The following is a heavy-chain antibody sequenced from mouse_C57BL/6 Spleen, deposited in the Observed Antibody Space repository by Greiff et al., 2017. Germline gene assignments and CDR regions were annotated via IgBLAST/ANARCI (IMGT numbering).Heavy chain of an antibody. CDR2: INSDGSST. CDR3: ARDDSNYGYFDV. V-gene: IGHV5-16*01. D-gene: IGHD2-5*01. Sequence: DVKLVESEGGLVQPGSSMKLSCTASGFTFSDYYMAWVRQVPEKGLEWVANINSDGSSTYYLDSLKSRFIISRDNAKNILYLQMSSLKSEDTATYYCARDDSNYGYFDVWGTGTTVTVSS. CDR1: GFTFSDYY. J-gene: IGHJ1*03.